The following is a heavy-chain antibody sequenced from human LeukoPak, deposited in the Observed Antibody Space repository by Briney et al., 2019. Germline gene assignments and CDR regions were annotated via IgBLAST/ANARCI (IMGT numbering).Heavy chain of an antibody. Sequence: GGSLRLSCAASGFTFRSYEMNWVRQAPGKGLEWVSYISTSGSVIHADSVRGRFTISRDNAKNSLYLQMSSLRAEDTAVYYCARVASPGVAYGMDVWGQGTTVTVSS. CDR3: ARVASPGVAYGMDV. D-gene: IGHD2-15*01. J-gene: IGHJ6*02. CDR1: GFTFRSYE. V-gene: IGHV3-48*03. CDR2: ISTSGSVI.